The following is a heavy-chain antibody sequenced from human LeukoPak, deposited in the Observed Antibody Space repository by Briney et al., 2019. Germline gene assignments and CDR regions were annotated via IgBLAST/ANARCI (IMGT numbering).Heavy chain of an antibody. V-gene: IGHV3-23*01. CDR1: GFTFSSYA. CDR2: ISGSGGST. CDR3: AKDSSIHLNYDFWSGYSRFDY. Sequence: GGSLRLSCAASGFTFSSYAMSWVRQAPGKGLVWVSAISGSGGSTYYADSVKGRFTISRDNSKNTLYLQMNSLRAEDTAVYYCAKDSSIHLNYDFWSGYSRFDYWGQGTLVTVSS. D-gene: IGHD3-3*01. J-gene: IGHJ4*02.